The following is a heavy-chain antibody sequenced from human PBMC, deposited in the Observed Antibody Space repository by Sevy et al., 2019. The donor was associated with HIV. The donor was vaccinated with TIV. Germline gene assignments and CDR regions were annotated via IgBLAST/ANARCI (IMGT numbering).Heavy chain of an antibody. CDR1: GFTFSSYD. Sequence: GGSLRLSCAASGFTFSSYDMHWVRQAPGKGLEWVAVISFDGSNKYYADSVRGRFTISRDNSKSTLYLQMNSLRAEDTAVYYCASGTIASDRAFDIWGQGTMVTVSS. CDR3: ASGTIASDRAFDI. CDR2: ISFDGSNK. V-gene: IGHV3-30-3*01. D-gene: IGHD6-13*01. J-gene: IGHJ3*02.